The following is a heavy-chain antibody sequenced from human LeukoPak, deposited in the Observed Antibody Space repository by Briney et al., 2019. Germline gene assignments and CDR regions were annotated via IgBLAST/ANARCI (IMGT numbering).Heavy chain of an antibody. D-gene: IGHD1-14*01. J-gene: IGHJ6*03. CDR1: GFTLNDHY. CDR3: ARSPAGANYYLDV. Sequence: GGSLRLSCAASGFTLNDHYMDWVRQAPGKGLEWVGRTRNKANSYTTEYAASVKGRFTISRDDSKNSLYLQMNSLRAEDTAVYYCARSPAGANYYLDVWGKGTTVTISS. V-gene: IGHV3-72*01. CDR2: TRNKANSYTT.